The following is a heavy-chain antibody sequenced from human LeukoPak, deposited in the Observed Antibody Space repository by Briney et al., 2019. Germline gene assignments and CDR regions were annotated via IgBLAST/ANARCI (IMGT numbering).Heavy chain of an antibody. CDR1: GYTFTSYV. J-gene: IGHJ6*03. CDR3: ARSEGSSSGYYYRYYYYYYMDV. Sequence: GASVKVSCKASGYTFTSYVINWARQATGQGLEWMGWMNPNSGNTGYAQKFQGRVTMTRNTSISTAYMELSSLRSEDTAVYYCARSEGSSSGYYYRYYYYYYMDVWGKGTTVTVSS. CDR2: MNPNSGNT. V-gene: IGHV1-8*01. D-gene: IGHD3-22*01.